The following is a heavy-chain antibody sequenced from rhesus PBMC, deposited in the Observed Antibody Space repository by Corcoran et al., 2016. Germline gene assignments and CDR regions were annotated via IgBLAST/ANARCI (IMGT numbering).Heavy chain of an antibody. CDR2: ITHSGST. V-gene: IGHV4-122*02. J-gene: IGHJ4*01. CDR1: GYSISSVYYL. CDR3: ARGGSSGLDFDY. D-gene: IGHD6-31*01. Sequence: QVQLQESGPGLVKPSETLSLTFAVSGYSISSVYYLTCPRQPPGKGREWIGYITHSGSTSYNPSLKSRVTISRDTAKNQFSLKLSSVTAADTAVYYCARGGSSGLDFDYWGQGVLVTVSS.